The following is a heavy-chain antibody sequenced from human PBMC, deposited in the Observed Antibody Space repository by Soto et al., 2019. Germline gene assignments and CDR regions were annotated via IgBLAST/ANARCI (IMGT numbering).Heavy chain of an antibody. Sequence: SVKVSCKASGGTFSSYAISWVRQAPGQGLEWMGGIIPIFGTANYAQKFQGRVTITADESTSTAYMELSSLRSEDTAVYYCARDQHSSSWYGGPNWFDPWGQGTLVTVSS. D-gene: IGHD6-13*01. CDR3: ARDQHSSSWYGGPNWFDP. V-gene: IGHV1-69*13. CDR1: GGTFSSYA. CDR2: IIPIFGTA. J-gene: IGHJ5*02.